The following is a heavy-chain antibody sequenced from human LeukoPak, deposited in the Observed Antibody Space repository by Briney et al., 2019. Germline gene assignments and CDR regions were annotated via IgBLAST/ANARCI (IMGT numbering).Heavy chain of an antibody. CDR2: INPNSGGT. Sequence: ASVKVSCKASGYTFTGYYMHWVRQAPGQGLEWMGWINPNSGGTNYAQKFQGRVTMTRDTSISTAYMELSRLRSGDTAVYYCARVLDCSGGSCYSEDYWGQGTLVTVSS. J-gene: IGHJ4*02. D-gene: IGHD2-15*01. CDR3: ARVLDCSGGSCYSEDY. V-gene: IGHV1-2*02. CDR1: GYTFTGYY.